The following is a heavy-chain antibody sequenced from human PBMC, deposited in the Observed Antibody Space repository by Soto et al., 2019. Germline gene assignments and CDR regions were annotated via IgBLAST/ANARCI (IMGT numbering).Heavy chain of an antibody. J-gene: IGHJ4*02. V-gene: IGHV4-34*01. D-gene: IGHD3-10*01. Sequence: QVQLQQWGAGLLKPSETLSLTCAVYGGSFSGYYWSWIRQPPGKGLEWIGEINHSGSTNYNPSLKSRVTISVDTSKNQFSLKLSSVTAADTAVYYCARVLNYYGSGSYSLYYFDYWGQGTLVTVSS. CDR3: ARVLNYYGSGSYSLYYFDY. CDR2: INHSGST. CDR1: GGSFSGYY.